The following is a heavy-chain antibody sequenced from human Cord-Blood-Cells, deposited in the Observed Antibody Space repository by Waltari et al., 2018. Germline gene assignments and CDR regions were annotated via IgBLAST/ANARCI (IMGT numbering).Heavy chain of an antibody. J-gene: IGHJ4*02. D-gene: IGHD6-13*01. Sequence: QLQLQESGPGLVKPSETLSLTCTVSGGPLSSRSYYWGWIRQPPGKGLEWIGSIYYSGSTYYNPSLKSRVTISVDTSKNQFSLKLSSVTAADTAVYYCARHQLFIAAAGPTFDYWGQGTLVTVSS. CDR3: ARHQLFIAAAGPTFDY. CDR1: GGPLSSRSYY. V-gene: IGHV4-39*01. CDR2: IYYSGST.